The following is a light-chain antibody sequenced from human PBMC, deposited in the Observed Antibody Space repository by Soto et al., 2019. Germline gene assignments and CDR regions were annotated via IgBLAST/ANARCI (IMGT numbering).Light chain of an antibody. CDR2: DTN. J-gene: IGLJ7*01. CDR1: TGAVTSGHY. V-gene: IGLV7-46*01. Sequence: QAVVNQEPSLTVSPGGTVTLTCGSSTGAVTSGHYPYWFQQKPGQAPRTLIFDTNKKHSWTPARFSGSLLGGKAALTLSGAQSEDEAEYYCLLSYSGGAVFGGGTQLTVL. CDR3: LLSYSGGAV.